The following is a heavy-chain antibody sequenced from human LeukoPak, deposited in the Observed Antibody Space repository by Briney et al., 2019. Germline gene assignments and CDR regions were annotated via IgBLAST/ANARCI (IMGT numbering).Heavy chain of an antibody. V-gene: IGHV1-24*01. CDR3: ARDRSDSSGQISCGY. CDR1: GYTLTELS. J-gene: IGHJ4*02. D-gene: IGHD3-22*01. CDR2: FDPEDGET. Sequence: VASVKVSCKVSGYTLTELSMHWVRQAPGKGLEWMGGFDPEDGETIYAQKFQGRVTMTEDTSTDTAYMELSSLRSEDTAVYYCARDRSDSSGQISCGYWGQGTLVTVSS.